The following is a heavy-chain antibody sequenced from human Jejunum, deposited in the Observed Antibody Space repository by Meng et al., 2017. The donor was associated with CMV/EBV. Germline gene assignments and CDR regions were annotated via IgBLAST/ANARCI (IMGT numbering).Heavy chain of an antibody. Sequence: SSYWMGWVRQAPGKGLEWVASIKQDGSEKYYVDSVKGRFTISRNNARDSLYLQMNSLRAEDTAVYYCARGRWDIVVLPAGYYFDYWGQGTLVTVSS. CDR3: ARGRWDIVVLPAGYYFDY. D-gene: IGHD2-2*01. V-gene: IGHV3-7*01. CDR1: SSYW. CDR2: IKQDGSEK. J-gene: IGHJ4*02.